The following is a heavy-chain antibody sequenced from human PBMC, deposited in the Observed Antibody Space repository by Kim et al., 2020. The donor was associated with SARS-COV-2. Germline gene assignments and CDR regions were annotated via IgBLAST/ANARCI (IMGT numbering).Heavy chain of an antibody. V-gene: IGHV3-21*01. CDR1: GFTFSDHV. Sequence: GGSLRLSCTGSGFTFSDHVINWIRQAPGKGPEWLSSISSTDSYIYYGAPMQGRITISRDNAKNSVYLQIRSLRVEDTGIYYCARDKKKEGGSSFQDFWGQGTVVTVSS. D-gene: IGHD3-10*01. J-gene: IGHJ4*02. CDR3: ARDKKKEGGSSFQDF. CDR2: ISSTDSYI.